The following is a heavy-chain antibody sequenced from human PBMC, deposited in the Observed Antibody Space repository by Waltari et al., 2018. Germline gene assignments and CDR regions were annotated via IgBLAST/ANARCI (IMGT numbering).Heavy chain of an antibody. D-gene: IGHD1-1*01. J-gene: IGHJ3*02. CDR3: ARVRTSGYAFDI. CDR1: GFTFTCYS. CDR2: ISSSGSII. Sequence: EVQLVESGGGLVQPGGSLRLSCAASGFTFTCYSMTWVRQAPGKGLEWVSYISSSGSIIYYADSVKGRFAISRDNAKNSLFLQMNSLRVEDTAAYFCARVRTSGYAFDIWGHGTLVTVSS. V-gene: IGHV3-48*04.